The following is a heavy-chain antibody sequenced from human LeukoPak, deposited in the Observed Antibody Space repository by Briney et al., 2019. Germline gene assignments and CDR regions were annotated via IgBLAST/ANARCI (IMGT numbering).Heavy chain of an antibody. Sequence: GGSLRLSCAASGFTFSSYSMNWVRQAPGKGLEWVSSISSSSSYIYYADSVKGRFTISRDNAKNSLYLQMNSLRAEDTAVYYCARVIAVAGTGDYWGQGTLVTVSS. V-gene: IGHV3-21*01. D-gene: IGHD6-19*01. J-gene: IGHJ4*02. CDR3: ARVIAVAGTGDY. CDR2: ISSSSSYI. CDR1: GFTFSSYS.